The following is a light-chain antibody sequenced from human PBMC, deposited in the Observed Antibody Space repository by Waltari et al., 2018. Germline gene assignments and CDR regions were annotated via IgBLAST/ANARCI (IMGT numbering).Light chain of an antibody. J-gene: IGLJ2*01. Sequence: SYELTQPPSVSVSPGQTARITCAGAALPHKYGYWYQQKSGQAPVLVIYEDNKRRSGIPERFSGSSSGTMVTLTISGAQVEDEGDYYCYSTDRTGKQRVFGGGTKLTVL. CDR3: YSTDRTGKQRV. CDR2: EDN. CDR1: ALPHKY. V-gene: IGLV3-10*01.